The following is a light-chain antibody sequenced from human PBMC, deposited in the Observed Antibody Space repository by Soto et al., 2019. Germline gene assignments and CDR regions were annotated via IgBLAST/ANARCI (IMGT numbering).Light chain of an antibody. V-gene: IGLV2-14*03. CDR2: DVT. CDR3: NSYASSSTYV. CDR1: SSDVGGFNY. Sequence: QSALTQPASVSGSPGQSITISCTGTSSDVGGFNYVSWYQQHPGKAPKLMIYDVTNRPSGVSFRVSGSKSGNTASLTISGLQAEDEDDYYCNSYASSSTYVFGTGTKVTVL. J-gene: IGLJ1*01.